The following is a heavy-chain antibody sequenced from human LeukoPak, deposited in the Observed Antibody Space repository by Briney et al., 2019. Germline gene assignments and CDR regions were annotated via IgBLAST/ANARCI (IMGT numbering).Heavy chain of an antibody. V-gene: IGHV3-23*01. CDR1: GFTFSNYV. CDR3: AKDRLGGSGWYSGIYWSFDL. J-gene: IGHJ2*01. D-gene: IGHD6-19*01. CDR2: IGGSGGTT. Sequence: PGGSLRLSCAASGFTFSNYVMSWVRQAPGKGLEWVSSIGGSGGTTYYADSVKGRFTISRDNSENTLYLQMTSLRAEDTAVYYCAKDRLGGSGWYSGIYWSFDLWGRGTLVSVSA.